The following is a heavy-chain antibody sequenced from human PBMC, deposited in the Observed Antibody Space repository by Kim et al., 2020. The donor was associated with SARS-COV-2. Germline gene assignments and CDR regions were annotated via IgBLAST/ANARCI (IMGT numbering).Heavy chain of an antibody. J-gene: IGHJ2*01. CDR2: MNPNSGNT. Sequence: ASVKVSCKASGYTFTSYDINWVRQATGQGLEWMGWMNPNSGNTGYAQKFQGRVTMTRNTSISTAYMELSSLRSEDTAVYYCASSSGWYTHWYFDLWGRGTLVTVSS. CDR1: GYTFTSYD. CDR3: ASSSGWYTHWYFDL. D-gene: IGHD6-19*01. V-gene: IGHV1-8*01.